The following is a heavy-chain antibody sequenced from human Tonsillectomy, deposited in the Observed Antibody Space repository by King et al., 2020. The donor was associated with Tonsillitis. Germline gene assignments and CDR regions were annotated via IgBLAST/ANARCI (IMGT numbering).Heavy chain of an antibody. CDR1: GGSISNYY. Sequence: QLQESGPGLVKPSETLSLTCTVSGGSISNYYWSWIRQPPGKGLEWIGYISYSGSTKYNPSLKSRVTISVDTSKNQFSLKLSSVTAADTAIYYCAVNYDCGGDCYVDYWGQGTLVTVSS. CDR2: ISYSGST. V-gene: IGHV4-59*01. J-gene: IGHJ4*02. CDR3: AVNYDCGGDCYVDY. D-gene: IGHD2-21*01.